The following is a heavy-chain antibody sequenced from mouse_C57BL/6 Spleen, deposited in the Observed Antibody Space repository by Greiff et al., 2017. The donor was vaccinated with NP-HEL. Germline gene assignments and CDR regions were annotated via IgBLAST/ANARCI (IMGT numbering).Heavy chain of an antibody. V-gene: IGHV1-85*01. CDR2: IYPRDGNT. J-gene: IGHJ1*03. CDR3: ARSGRDDYDGDWYYEV. D-gene: IGHD2-4*01. Sequence: QVQLQQSGPELAKPGASVKLSCKASGYTFTSYDINWVKQRPGQGLEWIGWIYPRDGNTKYNEKFKGKATLTVDTSSSTAYMELHSLTSEDSAVYFCARSGRDDYDGDWYYEVWGTATTVTVSS. CDR1: GYTFTSYD.